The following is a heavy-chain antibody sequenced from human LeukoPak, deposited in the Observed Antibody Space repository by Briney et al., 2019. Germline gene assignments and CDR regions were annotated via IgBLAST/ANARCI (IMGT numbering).Heavy chain of an antibody. CDR3: AREVVGATATEYFQH. CDR2: ISSSSSTI. J-gene: IGHJ1*01. CDR1: GFTFSSYS. D-gene: IGHD1-26*01. Sequence: GGSLRLSCAASGFTFSSYSMNWVRQAPGKGLEWVSYISSSSSTIYYADSVKGRFTISRDNAKSSLYLQMNSLRAEDTAVYYCAREVVGATATEYFQHWGQGTLVTVSS. V-gene: IGHV3-48*01.